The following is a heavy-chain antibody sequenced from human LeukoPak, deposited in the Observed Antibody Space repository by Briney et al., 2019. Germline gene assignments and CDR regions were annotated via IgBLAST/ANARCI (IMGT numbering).Heavy chain of an antibody. Sequence: SVKVSCKASGGTFSSYTISWVRQAPGQGLEWMGRIIPILGIANYAQKFQGRVTITADKSTSTAYMELSSLRSEDTAVYYCARDLECSSTSCYSEPWGQGTLVTVSS. CDR2: IIPILGIA. V-gene: IGHV1-69*04. CDR3: ARDLECSSTSCYSEP. D-gene: IGHD2-2*01. CDR1: GGTFSSYT. J-gene: IGHJ5*02.